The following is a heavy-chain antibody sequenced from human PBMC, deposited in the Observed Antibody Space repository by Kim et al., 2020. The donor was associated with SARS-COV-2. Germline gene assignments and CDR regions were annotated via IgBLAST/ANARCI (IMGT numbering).Heavy chain of an antibody. Sequence: GGSLRLSCAASGFTFSSYAMSWVRQAPGKGLEWVSAISGSGGSTYYADSVKGRFTISRDNSKNTLYLQMNSLRAEDTAVYYCAKVGITMIVVVTPGAFDIWGQGTMVTVSS. J-gene: IGHJ3*02. CDR1: GFTFSSYA. CDR3: AKVGITMIVVVTPGAFDI. D-gene: IGHD3-22*01. V-gene: IGHV3-23*01. CDR2: ISGSGGST.